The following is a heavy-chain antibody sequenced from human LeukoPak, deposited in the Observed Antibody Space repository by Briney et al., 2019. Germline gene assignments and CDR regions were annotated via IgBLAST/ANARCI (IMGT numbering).Heavy chain of an antibody. CDR3: ARDPISYYYDSSGYLKFPYYYGMDV. CDR1: GLTFSSYS. J-gene: IGHJ6*02. D-gene: IGHD3-22*01. V-gene: IGHV3-21*01. CDR2: ISSSSSYI. Sequence: PGGSLRLSCAASGLTFSSYSMNWVRQAPGKGLEWVSSISSSSSYIYYADSVKGRFTISRDNAKNSLYLQMNSLRAEDTAVYYCARDPISYYYDSSGYLKFPYYYGMDVWGQGTTVTASS.